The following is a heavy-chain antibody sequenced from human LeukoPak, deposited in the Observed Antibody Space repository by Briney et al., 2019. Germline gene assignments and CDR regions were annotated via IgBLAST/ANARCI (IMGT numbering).Heavy chain of an antibody. CDR3: ARPYYDSSAPPYDY. Sequence: GPSVKVSCKASGYTLTRYGISWVREAPGQGLEWVGWISAYNCNTNYAQKLQGRVTMTTDTSTSTAYLELRSLRSDDTAVYYFARPYYDSSAPPYDYWGQGTLVTVSS. V-gene: IGHV1-18*01. D-gene: IGHD3-22*01. CDR2: ISAYNCNT. J-gene: IGHJ4*02. CDR1: GYTLTRYG.